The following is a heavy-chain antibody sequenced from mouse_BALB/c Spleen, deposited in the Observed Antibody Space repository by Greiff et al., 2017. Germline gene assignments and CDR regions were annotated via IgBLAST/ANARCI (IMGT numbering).Heavy chain of an antibody. CDR3: ARDWLRRSFAY. D-gene: IGHD2-2*01. V-gene: IGHV1-9*01. Sequence: VQGVESGAELMKPGASVKISCKATGYTFSSYWIEWVKQRPGHGLEWIGEILPGSGSTNYNEKFKGKATFTADTSSNTAYMQLSSLTSEDSAVYYCARDWLRRSFAYWGQGTLVTVSA. CDR2: ILPGSGST. J-gene: IGHJ3*01. CDR1: GYTFSSYW.